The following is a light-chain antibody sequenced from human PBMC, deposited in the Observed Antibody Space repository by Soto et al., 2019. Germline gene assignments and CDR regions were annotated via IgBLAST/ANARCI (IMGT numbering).Light chain of an antibody. V-gene: IGKV3-11*01. CDR1: QSVSSY. Sequence: EIVLTQSPATLSLSPGERATLSCRASQSVSSYLAWYQQKPGQAPRLLIYDASKRATGIPARFSGSGSATDFTLTISSLEPEEFAVYYCQQRGSWPPTFGQGTKVEIK. J-gene: IGKJ2*01. CDR3: QQRGSWPPT. CDR2: DAS.